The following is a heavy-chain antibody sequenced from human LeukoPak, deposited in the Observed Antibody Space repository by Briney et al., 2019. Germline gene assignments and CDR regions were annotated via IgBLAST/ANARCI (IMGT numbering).Heavy chain of an antibody. CDR1: GYSFTSYW. D-gene: IGHD3-22*01. J-gene: IGHJ4*02. V-gene: IGHV5-51*01. CDR3: ARHSGHLPYDSSGYYYNY. Sequence: GESLKISCKGSGYSFTSYWIGWVRHMPGKGLEWMGIIYPGDSDTRYSPSFQGQVTISADKSISTAYLQWSSLKASDTAMYYCARHSGHLPYDSSGYYYNYWGQGTLVTVSS. CDR2: IYPGDSDT.